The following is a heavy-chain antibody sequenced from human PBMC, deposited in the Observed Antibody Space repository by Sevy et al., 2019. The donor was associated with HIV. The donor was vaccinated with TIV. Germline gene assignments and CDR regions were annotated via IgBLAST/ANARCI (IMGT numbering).Heavy chain of an antibody. J-gene: IGHJ4*02. V-gene: IGHV3-30*03. CDR3: ATDYGALIQLWLPTDY. D-gene: IGHD5-18*01. CDR2: ISYDGSNK. CDR1: GFTFSSYG. Sequence: GGSLRLSCAASGFTFSSYGMHWVRQAPGKGLEWVAVISYDGSNKYYADSVKGRFTISRDNSKNTLYLQMNSLRAEDTAVYYCATDYGALIQLWLPTDYWGQGTLVTVSS.